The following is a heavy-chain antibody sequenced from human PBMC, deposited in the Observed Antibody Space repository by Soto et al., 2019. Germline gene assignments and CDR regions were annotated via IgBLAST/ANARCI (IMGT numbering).Heavy chain of an antibody. V-gene: IGHV1-24*01. Sequence: QVQLVQSGAEVKKPGASVKVSCKVSGYTLTELSMHWVRQAPGKGLEWMGGFDPEDGETIYAQKFQGRVTMTEDTSTDTAYMELSSLRSEHTAVYYCATTLEVVVVPADRSSRAFDIWGQGTMVTVSS. D-gene: IGHD2-2*01. CDR3: ATTLEVVVVPADRSSRAFDI. J-gene: IGHJ3*02. CDR1: GYTLTELS. CDR2: FDPEDGET.